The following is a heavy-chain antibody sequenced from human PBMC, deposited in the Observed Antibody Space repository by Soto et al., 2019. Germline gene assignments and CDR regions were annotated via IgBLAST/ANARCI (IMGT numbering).Heavy chain of an antibody. Sequence: PGGSLRLSCAASGFTFSSYAMHWVRQAPGKGLEWVAVISYDGSNKYHADSVKGRFTISRDNSKNTLYLQMNSLRAEDTAVYYNARGVVVVPAAIFLGRASLPHTALYYGMDVWGQGTTVTVSS. CDR3: ARGVVVVPAAIFLGRASLPHTALYYGMDV. V-gene: IGHV3-30-3*01. J-gene: IGHJ6*02. D-gene: IGHD2-2*01. CDR2: ISYDGSNK. CDR1: GFTFSSYA.